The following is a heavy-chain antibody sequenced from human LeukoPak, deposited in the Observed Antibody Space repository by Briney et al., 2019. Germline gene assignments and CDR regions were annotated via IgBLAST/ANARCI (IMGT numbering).Heavy chain of an antibody. CDR2: IYVTGST. D-gene: IGHD3-22*01. Sequence: PSETLSLTCTVSGASISSYYWSWIRQPAGKALEWIGRIYVTGSTTYNPSLESRVTMSLDTSKNHFSLKLRSVTAADTAVYYCARGPTYYYDSRPLRGGWFDPWGQGTLVTVSS. J-gene: IGHJ5*02. V-gene: IGHV4-4*07. CDR3: ARGPTYYYDSRPLRGGWFDP. CDR1: GASISSYY.